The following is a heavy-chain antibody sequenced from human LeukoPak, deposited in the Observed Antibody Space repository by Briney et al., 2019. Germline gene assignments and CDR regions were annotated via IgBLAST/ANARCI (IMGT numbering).Heavy chain of an antibody. CDR3: ARDRCADTPLFDY. D-gene: IGHD5-18*01. CDR1: GFTFSSFW. Sequence: GGSLRLSCAASGFTFSSFWMHWVRQAPGKGLVWVSRINSDGSSTTYADSVKGRFTISRDNAKNTVFLQMNSLRAEDTAVYYCARDRCADTPLFDYWGQGTLVTVSS. CDR2: INSDGSST. V-gene: IGHV3-74*01. J-gene: IGHJ4*02.